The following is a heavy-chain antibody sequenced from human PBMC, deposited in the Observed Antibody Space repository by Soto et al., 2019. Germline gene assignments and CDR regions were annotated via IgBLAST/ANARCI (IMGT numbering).Heavy chain of an antibody. CDR1: GFSLSNARMG. V-gene: IGHV2-26*01. CDR3: ARTRRYGGDAFDI. D-gene: IGHD5-18*01. Sequence: QVTLKESGPVLVKPTETLTLTCTVSGFSLSNARMGVSWIRQPPGKALEWLAHIFSNDEKSYSTSLKSRLTISKDTSKSQVVLTMTNMDPVDIATYYCARTRRYGGDAFDIWGQGTMVTVSS. J-gene: IGHJ3*02. CDR2: IFSNDEK.